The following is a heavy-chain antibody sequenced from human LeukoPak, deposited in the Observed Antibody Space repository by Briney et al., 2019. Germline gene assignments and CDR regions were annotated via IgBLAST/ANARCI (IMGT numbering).Heavy chain of an antibody. D-gene: IGHD2-2*01. Sequence: GESLRLSCVGSGFTFSSYWTTWVRQAPGKGLEWVANINQDGSEENYVDSVRGRFTISRDNAKNTLYLQMSSLRAEDTAVYYCARRGLVPAFDIWGQGTMVTVAS. J-gene: IGHJ3*02. CDR3: ARRGLVPAFDI. CDR2: INQDGSEE. V-gene: IGHV3-7*01. CDR1: GFTFSSYW.